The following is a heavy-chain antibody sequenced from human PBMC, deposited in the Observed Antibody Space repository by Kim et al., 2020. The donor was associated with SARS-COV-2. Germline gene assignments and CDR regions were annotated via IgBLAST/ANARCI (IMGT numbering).Heavy chain of an antibody. V-gene: IGHV3-33*05. Sequence: GGSLRLSCAASGFTFSSYGMHWVRQAPGKGLEWVAVISYDGSNKYYADSVKGRFTISRDNSKNTLYLQMNSLRAEDTAVYYCARGRSGSGWTPFDYWGQGTLVTVSS. CDR1: GFTFSSYG. CDR3: ARGRSGSGWTPFDY. J-gene: IGHJ4*02. D-gene: IGHD6-19*01. CDR2: ISYDGSNK.